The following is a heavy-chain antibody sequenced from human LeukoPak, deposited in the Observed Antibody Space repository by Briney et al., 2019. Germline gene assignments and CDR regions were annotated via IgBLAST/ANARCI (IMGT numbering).Heavy chain of an antibody. CDR3: AGWDYQHEPHFDY. Sequence: GGSLRLSCAASGFTVSSNYMNWVRQAPGKGLEWVSIIYSGGSTYYADSVKGRFTISRDNSKNTLYLQMNSLRPEDTAIYYCAGWDYQHEPHFDYWGQGTLVTVSS. D-gene: IGHD1-7*01. CDR1: GFTVSSNY. J-gene: IGHJ4*02. CDR2: IYSGGST. V-gene: IGHV3-53*01.